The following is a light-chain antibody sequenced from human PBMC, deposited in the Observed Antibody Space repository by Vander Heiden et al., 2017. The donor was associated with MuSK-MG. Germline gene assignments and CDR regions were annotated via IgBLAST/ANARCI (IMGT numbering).Light chain of an antibody. CDR1: SSDVGCYNY. CDR3: SSYTSSSTLVV. CDR2: DVS. J-gene: IGLJ2*01. V-gene: IGLV2-14*03. Sequence: QSALTQPASVSGSPGPSIPIACTGTSSDVGCYNYVSWYQQHPGKAPKLMIYDVSNRPSGVSNRFSGSKSGNTASLTISGLQAEDEADYYCSSYTSSSTLVVFGGGTKLTVL.